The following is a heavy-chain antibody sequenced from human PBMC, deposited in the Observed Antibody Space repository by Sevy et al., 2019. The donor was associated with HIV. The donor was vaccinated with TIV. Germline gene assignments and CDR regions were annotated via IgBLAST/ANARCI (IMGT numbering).Heavy chain of an antibody. Sequence: GGSLRLSCAASGFTFSNAWMSWVRQAPGKGLEWVGRIKSKTDGGTTDYAAPVKGRFTISRDDSKTTLYLQMNSLKTEETAVYYGTTYLWWLRISDYWGQGTLVTVSS. CDR3: TTYLWWLRISDY. D-gene: IGHD5-12*01. J-gene: IGHJ4*02. V-gene: IGHV3-15*01. CDR1: GFTFSNAW. CDR2: IKSKTDGGTT.